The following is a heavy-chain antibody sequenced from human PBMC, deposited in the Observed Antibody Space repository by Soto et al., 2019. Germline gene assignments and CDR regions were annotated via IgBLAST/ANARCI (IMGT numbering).Heavy chain of an antibody. V-gene: IGHV4-61*01. J-gene: IGHJ4*02. CDR1: GGSVSSGSYY. CDR3: ARTYYDYVWGSFDY. Sequence: KPSETLSLTCTVSGGSVSSGSYYWSWIRQPPGKGLEWIGYIYYSGSTNYNPSLKSRVTISVDTSKNQFSLKLSSVTAADTAVYYCARTYYDYVWGSFDYWGQGTLVTVSS. CDR2: IYYSGST. D-gene: IGHD3-16*01.